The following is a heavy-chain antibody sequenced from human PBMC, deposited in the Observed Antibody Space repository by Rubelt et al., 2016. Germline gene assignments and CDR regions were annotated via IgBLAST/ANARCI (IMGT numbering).Heavy chain of an antibody. CDR3: AIDLGWLQFSDI. V-gene: IGHV4-4*02. D-gene: IGHD5-24*01. CDR1: GGSIISSNW. CDR2: VYYSGST. Sequence: QVQLQESGPGLVKPSGTLSLTCAVSGGSIISSNWWSWVRQPPGKGLEWIGTVYYSGSTSYSPSLKSRVTISVDTSKNQFYLRLSSVTDADTALYYCAIDLGWLQFSDIWGRGTMVTVSS. J-gene: IGHJ3*02.